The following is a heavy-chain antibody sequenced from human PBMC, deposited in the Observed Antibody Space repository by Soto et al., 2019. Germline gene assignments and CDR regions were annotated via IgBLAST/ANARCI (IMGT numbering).Heavy chain of an antibody. CDR3: ARNRIRVWFGELSYIDP. D-gene: IGHD3-10*01. Sequence: PSETLSLTCSVSGGSISRSNYYWGWIRQPPGKGLEWIGSLYYSGSTNYNPSLKSRVTISVDTSKNQFSLKLSSVTAADTAVYYCARNRIRVWFGELSYIDPWGQGTLVTVSS. V-gene: IGHV4-39*07. CDR1: GGSISRSNYY. J-gene: IGHJ5*02. CDR2: LYYSGST.